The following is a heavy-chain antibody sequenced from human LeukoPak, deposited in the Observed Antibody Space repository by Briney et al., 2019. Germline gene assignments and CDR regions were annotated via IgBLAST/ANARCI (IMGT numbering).Heavy chain of an antibody. J-gene: IGHJ4*02. CDR3: AGDDILTGYYVY. CDR2: ISYDGSNK. V-gene: IGHV3-30*03. CDR1: GFTFSSYG. D-gene: IGHD3-9*01. Sequence: GGSLRLSCAASGFTFSSYGMRWVRQAPGKGLEWVAVISYDGSNKYYADSVKGRFTISRDNSKNTLYLQMNSLRAEDTAVYYCAGDDILTGYYVYWGQGTLVTVSS.